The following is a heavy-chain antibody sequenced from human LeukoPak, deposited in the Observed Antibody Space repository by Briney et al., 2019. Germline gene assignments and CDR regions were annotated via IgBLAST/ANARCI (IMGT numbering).Heavy chain of an antibody. V-gene: IGHV1-3*01. CDR1: GYTFTSYA. CDR2: INAGNGNT. CDR3: ARVGVRGGSGSYSPDY. Sequence: ASVTVSCKASGYTFTSYAMHWVRQAPGQRLEWMGWINAGNGNTKYSQKFQGRVTITRDTSASTAYMELSSLRSEDTAVYYCARVGVRGGSGSYSPDYWGQGTLVTVSS. J-gene: IGHJ4*02. D-gene: IGHD3-10*01.